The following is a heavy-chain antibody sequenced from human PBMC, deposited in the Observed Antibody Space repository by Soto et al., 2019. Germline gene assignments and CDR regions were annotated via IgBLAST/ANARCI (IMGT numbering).Heavy chain of an antibody. J-gene: IGHJ5*02. CDR3: ARDRDYGDYKTGLDP. CDR1: GGSISSGDYY. CDR2: IYYSGST. D-gene: IGHD4-17*01. Sequence: PSETLSLTCTVSGGSISSGDYYWSWIRQPPGKGLEWIGYIYYSGSTYYNPSLKSRVTISVDTSKNQFSLKLSSVTAADTAVYYCARDRDYGDYKTGLDPWGQGTLVTVSS. V-gene: IGHV4-30-4*01.